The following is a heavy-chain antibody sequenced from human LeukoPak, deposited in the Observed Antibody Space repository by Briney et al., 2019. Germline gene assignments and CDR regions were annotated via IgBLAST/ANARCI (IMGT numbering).Heavy chain of an antibody. J-gene: IGHJ4*02. CDR3: AGDGRNGYEDDY. CDR2: ISSSNTCI. V-gene: IGHV3-21*01. Sequence: GGSLRLSCAASGFTFSSYTMNWVRQAPGKGLEWVSSISSSNTCIYYADSVRGRFTVSRDNAKNSLFLQMNSLRAEDTAVYYCAGDGRNGYEDDYWGQGTLVTVSS. D-gene: IGHD5-12*01. CDR1: GFTFSSYT.